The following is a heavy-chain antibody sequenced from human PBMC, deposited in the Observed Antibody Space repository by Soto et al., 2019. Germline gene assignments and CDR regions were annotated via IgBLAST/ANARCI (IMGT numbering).Heavy chain of an antibody. D-gene: IGHD3-22*01. Sequence: SEPLSRTCTVSDVSISSGSYYWGWIRQPPGKGLEWIGGIYYSGSTYYNPSLKSRVTISVDTSKNQFSLKLSSVTAADPAVYYCAIRYYYASSGYQWKAFDYWGQGTLVTVSS. V-gene: IGHV4-39*01. CDR3: AIRYYYASSGYQWKAFDY. J-gene: IGHJ4*02. CDR2: IYYSGST. CDR1: DVSISSGSYY.